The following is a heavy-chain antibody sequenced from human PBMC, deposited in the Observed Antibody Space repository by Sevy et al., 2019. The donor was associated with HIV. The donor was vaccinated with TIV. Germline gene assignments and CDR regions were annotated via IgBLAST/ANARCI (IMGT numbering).Heavy chain of an antibody. CDR1: GGSISSSCYY. J-gene: IGHJ5*02. D-gene: IGHD5-18*01. V-gene: IGHV4-39*01. Sequence: SETLSLTCTVSGGSISSSCYYWGWIRQPPGKGLEWIGSIYYSGSTYYNPSLKSRVTISVDTSKNQFSLKLSSVTAADTAVYYCARHGIAAMVLNWFDPWGQGTLVTVSS. CDR2: IYYSGST. CDR3: ARHGIAAMVLNWFDP.